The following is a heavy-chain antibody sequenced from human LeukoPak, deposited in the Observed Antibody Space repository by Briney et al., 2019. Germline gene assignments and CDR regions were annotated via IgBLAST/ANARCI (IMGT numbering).Heavy chain of an antibody. D-gene: IGHD6-19*01. Sequence: PSETLSLTCAVYGGSFSGYYWSWIRQPPGKGLEWIGEINHSGSTNYNPSLKSRVTMSADTSKNQFSLKLSSVTAADTAVYYCARINSGLSSGWRRSNDYWGQGTLVTVSS. CDR3: ARINSGLSSGWRRSNDY. CDR2: INHSGST. CDR1: GGSFSGYY. V-gene: IGHV4-34*01. J-gene: IGHJ4*02.